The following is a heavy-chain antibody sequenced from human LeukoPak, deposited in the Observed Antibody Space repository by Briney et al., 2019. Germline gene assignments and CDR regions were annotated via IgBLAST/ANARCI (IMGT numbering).Heavy chain of an antibody. J-gene: IGHJ4*02. CDR1: GFTFSSYA. CDR3: ARGGYYDSSGYYGFDY. D-gene: IGHD3-22*01. V-gene: IGHV4-34*01. Sequence: GSLRLSCAASGFTFSSYAMSWVRQPPGKGLEWIGEIHHSGSTNYNPSLKSRVTISVDTSKNQFSLKLSSVTAADTAVYYCARGGYYDSSGYYGFDYWGQGTLVTVSS. CDR2: IHHSGST.